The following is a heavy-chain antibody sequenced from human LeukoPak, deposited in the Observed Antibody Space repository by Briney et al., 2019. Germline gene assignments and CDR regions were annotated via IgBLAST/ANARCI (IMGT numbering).Heavy chain of an antibody. Sequence: SETLSLTCTVSGGSISTGTFSWSWIRQPAGKGLEWIGRIYTTGTTNYSPSLKSRVTISIDTSKSHFSLRLTSVTAADTAIYYCARDAGSYVSYMDVWGKGTAVTVSS. CDR2: IYTTGTT. CDR3: ARDAGSYVSYMDV. D-gene: IGHD1-26*01. J-gene: IGHJ6*03. V-gene: IGHV4-61*02. CDR1: GGSISTGTFS.